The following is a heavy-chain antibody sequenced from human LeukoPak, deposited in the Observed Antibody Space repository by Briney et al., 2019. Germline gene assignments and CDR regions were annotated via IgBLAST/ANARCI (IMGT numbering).Heavy chain of an antibody. V-gene: IGHV3-33*06. D-gene: IGHD3-22*01. CDR1: GFTFSSYD. Sequence: GGSLRLSCAASGFTFSSYDMHWVRQAPGKGLEWVAVIWYDGSNKYYADSVKGRFTISRDNSKNTLYLQMNSLRAEDTAVYYCAKGEGYYDSSGYSYWGQGTLVTVSS. J-gene: IGHJ4*02. CDR3: AKGEGYYDSSGYSY. CDR2: IWYDGSNK.